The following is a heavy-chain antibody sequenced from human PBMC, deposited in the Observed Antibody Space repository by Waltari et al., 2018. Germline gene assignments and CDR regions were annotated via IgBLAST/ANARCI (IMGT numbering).Heavy chain of an antibody. J-gene: IGHJ3*02. D-gene: IGHD4-4*01. CDR2: SRNKAKSYTT. Sequence: EVQLVESGGGLVQPGGSLRLSCAASGFIFSGHYMAWVRQAPGKGLGGVGRSRNKAKSYTTEWAASVEGRFTISRDDAQSSLYLQRSSLIDEDMAVYYGARGFYTDPRAFDIWGQGTRVTVSS. CDR3: ARGFYTDPRAFDI. CDR1: GFIFSGHY. V-gene: IGHV3-72*01.